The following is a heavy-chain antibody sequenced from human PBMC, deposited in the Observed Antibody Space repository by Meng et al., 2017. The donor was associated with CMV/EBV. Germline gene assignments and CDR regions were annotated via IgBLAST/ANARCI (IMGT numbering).Heavy chain of an antibody. V-gene: IGHV4-38-2*02. CDR2: IYHSGST. Sequence: GSLRLSCTVSGYSISSGYYWGWIRQPPGKGLEWIGSIYHSGSTYYNPSPKSRVTISVDTSKNQFSLKLSSVTAADTAVYYCARVGVGYDSAFDPWGQGTLVTVSS. D-gene: IGHD3-16*01. CDR1: GYSISSGYY. J-gene: IGHJ5*02. CDR3: ARVGVGYDSAFDP.